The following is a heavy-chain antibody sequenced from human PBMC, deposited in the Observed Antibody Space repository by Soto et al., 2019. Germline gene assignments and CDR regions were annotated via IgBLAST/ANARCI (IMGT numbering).Heavy chain of an antibody. CDR3: AHIRLVRAGYKNEIVFDY. Sequence: SGPTLVNPTQTLTLTCTFSGFSLSTSGVGVGWIRQPPGKALEWLALIHWNDDKRYSPSLKSRLTITKDTSKNQVVLTMTNMDPVDTTTSYCAHIRLVRAGYKNEIVFDYWGQGTLVTVSS. CDR1: GFSLSTSGVG. CDR2: IHWNDDK. J-gene: IGHJ4*02. V-gene: IGHV2-5*01. D-gene: IGHD5-12*01.